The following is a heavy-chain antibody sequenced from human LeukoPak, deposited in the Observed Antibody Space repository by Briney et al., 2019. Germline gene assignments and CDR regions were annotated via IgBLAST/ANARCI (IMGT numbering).Heavy chain of an antibody. Sequence: PSETLSLTCTVSGGSISSYYWSWVRQPPGKGLEWIGYIYYSGSTNYNPSLKSRVTISVDTSKYQFSLKLSSVTAADTAVYYCARVSMVRGVIRYFQHWGQGTLVTVSS. CDR3: ARVSMVRGVIRYFQH. J-gene: IGHJ1*01. CDR1: GGSISSYY. V-gene: IGHV4-59*01. D-gene: IGHD3-10*01. CDR2: IYYSGST.